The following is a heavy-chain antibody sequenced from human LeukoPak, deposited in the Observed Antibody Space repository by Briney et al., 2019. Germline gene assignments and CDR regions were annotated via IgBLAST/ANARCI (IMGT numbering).Heavy chain of an antibody. CDR3: ARDLSANTAIMDY. CDR1: GFTFSSYA. V-gene: IGHV3-30*04. CDR2: ISYDGSNK. D-gene: IGHD5-18*01. J-gene: IGHJ4*02. Sequence: GGSLRLSCAASGFTFSSYAMHWVRKAQAKGLEWLAVISYDGSNKYYADSVKGRFTISRDNSKNTLYLQMNSLRAEDTAVYYCARDLSANTAIMDYWGQGTLVTVSS.